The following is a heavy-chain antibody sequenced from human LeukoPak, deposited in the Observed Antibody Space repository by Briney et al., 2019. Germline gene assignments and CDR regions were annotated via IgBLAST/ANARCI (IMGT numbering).Heavy chain of an antibody. CDR2: IWYDGSNK. D-gene: IGHD4-17*01. V-gene: IGHV3-33*01. CDR1: GFTFSSYG. J-gene: IGHJ4*02. CDR3: ARSQGHGVLDY. Sequence: PGRSLRLSCAASGFTFSSYGMHWVRQAPGKGLEWVAVIWYDGSNKYYADSVKGRFTISRDNSKNTLYLQMNSLRAEDTVVYYCARSQGHGVLDYWGQGTLVTVSS.